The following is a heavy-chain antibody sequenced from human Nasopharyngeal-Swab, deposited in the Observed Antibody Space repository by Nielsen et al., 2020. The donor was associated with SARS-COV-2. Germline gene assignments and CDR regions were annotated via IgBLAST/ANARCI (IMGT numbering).Heavy chain of an antibody. V-gene: IGHV4-31*03. CDR1: GGSISSGGYY. CDR3: AKDLSLVVITTPNY. Sequence: SETLSLTCTVSGGSISSGGYYWSWIRQHPGKGLEWIGYIYYSGSTYYNPSLKSRVTISVDTSKNQFSLKLSSVTAADTAVYYCAKDLSLVVITTPNYWGQGTLVTVSS. D-gene: IGHD3-22*01. J-gene: IGHJ4*02. CDR2: IYYSGST.